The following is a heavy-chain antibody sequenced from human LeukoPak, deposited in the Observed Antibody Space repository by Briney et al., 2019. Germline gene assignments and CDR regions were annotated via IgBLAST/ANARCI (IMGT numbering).Heavy chain of an antibody. V-gene: IGHV4-59*08. D-gene: IGHD3-3*01. Sequence: SETLSLTCTVSGGSISIYYWSWIRQPPGKGLEWIGYIYYSGSTNYNPSLKSRVTISVDTSKNQFSLKLSSVTAADTAVYYCARHHGYDFWSGSWPWIDYWGQGTLVTVSS. CDR3: ARHHGYDFWSGSWPWIDY. J-gene: IGHJ4*02. CDR2: IYYSGST. CDR1: GGSISIYY.